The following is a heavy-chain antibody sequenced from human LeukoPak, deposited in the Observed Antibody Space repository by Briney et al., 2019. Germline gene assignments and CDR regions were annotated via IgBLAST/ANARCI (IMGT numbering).Heavy chain of an antibody. V-gene: IGHV3-15*01. Sequence: GESLRLSCAASGFTFSDAWMKWVRQAQGKGLEWVGRIWSNADGGATDYAAPVKGRFTISRDDSKNTLYLQMNGLKTEDTGFYYCAPYYLAYSDYWGQGALVTGSS. J-gene: IGHJ4*02. CDR3: APYYLAYSDY. CDR1: GFTFSDAW. CDR2: IWSNADGGAT. D-gene: IGHD3-10*01.